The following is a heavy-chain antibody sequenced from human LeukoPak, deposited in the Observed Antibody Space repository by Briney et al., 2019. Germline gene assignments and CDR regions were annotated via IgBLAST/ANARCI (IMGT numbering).Heavy chain of an antibody. D-gene: IGHD6-13*01. CDR1: GYSFTNYW. V-gene: IGHV5-51*01. Sequence: GESLKISCRGSGYSFTNYWIGWVRQMPGKGLEWMGIIYPGDSDTRYSPSFQGQVTISADKSISTAYLQWSSLKASDTAMYYCARNRGSSQPGYYFDYWGQGTLVTVSS. CDR2: IYPGDSDT. J-gene: IGHJ4*02. CDR3: ARNRGSSQPGYYFDY.